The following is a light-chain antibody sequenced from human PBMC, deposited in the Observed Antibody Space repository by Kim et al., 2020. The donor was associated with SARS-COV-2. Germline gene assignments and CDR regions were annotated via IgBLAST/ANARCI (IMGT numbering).Light chain of an antibody. V-gene: IGKV3-11*01. Sequence: SAPGGRATLSCRASQSVDNYLAWYQQKPGQAPRPLIYDASNRATGIPARFSGSGSGTDFTLTISSLEPEDFAVYYCQQRSNWPLTFGGGTKVEIK. J-gene: IGKJ4*01. CDR3: QQRSNWPLT. CDR1: QSVDNY. CDR2: DAS.